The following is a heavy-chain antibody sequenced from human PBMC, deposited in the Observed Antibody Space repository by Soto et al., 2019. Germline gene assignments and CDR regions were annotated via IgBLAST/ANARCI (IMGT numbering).Heavy chain of an antibody. CDR2: ISWNSGNI. CDR3: AKDLYDSLTGYTNLFDP. J-gene: IGHJ5*02. D-gene: IGHD3-9*01. V-gene: IGHV3-9*01. Sequence: GGSLRLSCAASGFTFHNYAMHWVRQAPGKGLEWVAGISWNSGNIDFGDSVKGRFTISRDNAKNSLYLQMNSLRPEDTAVYYCAKDLYDSLTGYTNLFDPWGQGSLVTVSS. CDR1: GFTFHNYA.